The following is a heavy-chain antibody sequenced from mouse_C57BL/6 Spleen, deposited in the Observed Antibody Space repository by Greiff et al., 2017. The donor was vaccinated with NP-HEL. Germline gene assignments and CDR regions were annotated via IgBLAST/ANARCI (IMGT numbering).Heavy chain of an antibody. Sequence: EVQLVESGGGLVKPGGSLKLSCAASGFTFSSYAMSWVRQTPEKRLEWVATISDGGSYTYYPDNVKGRFTISRDNAKNNLYLQMSHLKSEDTAMYYCARDSANWPFAYWGQGTLVTVSA. CDR3: ARDSANWPFAY. CDR1: GFTFSSYA. J-gene: IGHJ3*01. V-gene: IGHV5-4*01. CDR2: ISDGGSYT. D-gene: IGHD4-1*01.